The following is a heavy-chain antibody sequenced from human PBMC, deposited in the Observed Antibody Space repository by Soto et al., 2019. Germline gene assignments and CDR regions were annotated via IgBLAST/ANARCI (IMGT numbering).Heavy chain of an antibody. V-gene: IGHV4-34*01. Sequence: QVQLQQWGAGLLKPSETLSLTCAVYGGSLSGYYWNWIRQPPGKGLEWIGEINHNGSTNYNPSLKRRVTISGDTSKNPFSLKLSSVTAADTAVYYCARGWGRIFDYWGQGMLVTVSS. D-gene: IGHD7-27*01. J-gene: IGHJ4*02. CDR3: ARGWGRIFDY. CDR2: INHNGST. CDR1: GGSLSGYY.